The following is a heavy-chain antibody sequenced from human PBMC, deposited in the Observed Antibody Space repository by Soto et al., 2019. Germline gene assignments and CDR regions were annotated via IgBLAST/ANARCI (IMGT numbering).Heavy chain of an antibody. CDR1: GFTFSSFA. J-gene: IGHJ4*02. CDR2: INKSGGST. V-gene: IGHV3-23*01. D-gene: IGHD1-1*01. CDR3: AKDPPTTGTTFDY. Sequence: EVQPLESGGGLVQPGGSLRLSCAASGFTFSSFAMSWVRQAPGKGLEWVSTINKSGGSTYYADSVKGRFTISRDNSKNMLFLQINGLRAEDTAVYYCAKDPPTTGTTFDYWGRGTLVTVSS.